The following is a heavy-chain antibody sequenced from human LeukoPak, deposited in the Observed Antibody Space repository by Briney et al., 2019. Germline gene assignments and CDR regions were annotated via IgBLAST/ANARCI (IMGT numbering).Heavy chain of an antibody. J-gene: IGHJ1*01. CDR2: IRGSGGST. D-gene: IGHD3-22*01. CDR3: AKDRHYYDSSGREYFQH. Sequence: GGSLRLSCAASGFTFSSYAMSWVRQAPGKGLEWVSAIRGSGGSTYYADSVKGRFTISRDNSKNTLYLQMNSLRAEDTAVYYCAKDRHYYDSSGREYFQHWGQGTLVTVSS. CDR1: GFTFSSYA. V-gene: IGHV3-23*01.